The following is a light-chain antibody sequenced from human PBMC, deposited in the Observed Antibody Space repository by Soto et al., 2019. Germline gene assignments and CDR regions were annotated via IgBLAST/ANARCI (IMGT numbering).Light chain of an antibody. Sequence: QLVLTQSPSASASLGASVKLTCTLSSGHSSYAIAWHQQQPEKGPRYLMKLNSDGSHSKEDGIPDRFSGSSSGAERYLTISRLQSEDEADYYCQTWGTGIPVFGGGTKLTVL. V-gene: IGLV4-69*01. CDR2: LNSDGSH. J-gene: IGLJ2*01. CDR3: QTWGTGIPV. CDR1: SGHSSYA.